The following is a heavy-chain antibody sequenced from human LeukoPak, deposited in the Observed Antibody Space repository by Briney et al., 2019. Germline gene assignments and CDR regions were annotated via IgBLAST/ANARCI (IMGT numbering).Heavy chain of an antibody. J-gene: IGHJ6*02. V-gene: IGHV4-59*08. Sequence: PSETLSLTCTVSGGSISSYYWSWIRQPPGKGLEWIGYIYYSGSTNYNPSLKSRVTISVDTSKNQSSLKLSSVTAADTAVYYCARQAGLITMVRGVIITSYYGMDVWGQGTTVTVSS. CDR2: IYYSGST. CDR3: ARQAGLITMVRGVIITSYYGMDV. D-gene: IGHD3-10*01. CDR1: GGSISSYY.